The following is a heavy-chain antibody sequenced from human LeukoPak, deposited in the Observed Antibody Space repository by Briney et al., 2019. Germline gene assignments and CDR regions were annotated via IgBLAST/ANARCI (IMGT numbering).Heavy chain of an antibody. D-gene: IGHD6-13*01. Sequence: GGSLRLSCAASGFTFINYAVSWVRQAPGKGLEWVSAISGSGGSTYYADSVKGRFTISRDNSKNTLYLQMNSLRAEDTAVYYCAPQSIAAAGTGGWGQGTLVTVSS. CDR2: ISGSGGST. V-gene: IGHV3-23*01. CDR3: APQSIAAAGTGG. CDR1: GFTFINYA. J-gene: IGHJ4*02.